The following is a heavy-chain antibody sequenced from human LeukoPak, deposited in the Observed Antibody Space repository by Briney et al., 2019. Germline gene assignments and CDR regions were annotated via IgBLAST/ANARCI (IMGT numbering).Heavy chain of an antibody. Sequence: GESLKISCEGSGYLYTTYWIGWVRQLPGKGLEWMGSIYPGDSDTTYNPSFQGQVTISVNKSISTAYLQWSSLKASDTAMYYCARARYCSGGSCYAEYWGQGTLVTVSS. CDR3: ARARYCSGGSCYAEY. CDR2: IYPGDSDT. D-gene: IGHD2-15*01. V-gene: IGHV5-51*01. J-gene: IGHJ4*02. CDR1: GYLYTTYW.